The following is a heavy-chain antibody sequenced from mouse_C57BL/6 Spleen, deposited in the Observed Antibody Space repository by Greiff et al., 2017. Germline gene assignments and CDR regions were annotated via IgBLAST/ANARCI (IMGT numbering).Heavy chain of an antibody. CDR3: ARKEIYFDY. V-gene: IGHV5-17*01. CDR2: ISSGGITI. CDR1: GFTFSDYG. J-gene: IGHJ2*01. Sequence: EVMLVESGGGLVKPGGPLKLSCAASGFTFSDYGMHWVRQAPEKGLEWVAYISSGGITIYYADTVMGRFPSTRDNAKNTLFLQMTSLRSEDTAMYYCARKEIYFDYWGQGTTLTVSS.